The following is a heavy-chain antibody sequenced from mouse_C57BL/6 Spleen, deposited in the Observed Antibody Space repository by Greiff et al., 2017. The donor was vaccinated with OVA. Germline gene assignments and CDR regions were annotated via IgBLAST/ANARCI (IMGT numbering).Heavy chain of an antibody. CDR2: IDPSDSYT. CDR1: GYTFTSYW. Sequence: QVQLQQPGAELVMPGASVKLSCKASGYTFTSYWMHWVKQRPGQGLEWIGEIDPSDSYTNYNQKFKGKSTLTVDKSSSTAYMQLSSLTSEASAVYYCARWTVVDRDWYFDVWGTGTTVTVSS. CDR3: ARWTVVDRDWYFDV. J-gene: IGHJ1*03. V-gene: IGHV1-69*01. D-gene: IGHD1-1*01.